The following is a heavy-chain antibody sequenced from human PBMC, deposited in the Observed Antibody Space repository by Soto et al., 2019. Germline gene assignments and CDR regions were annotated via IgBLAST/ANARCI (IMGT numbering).Heavy chain of an antibody. CDR1: GFTFSSYG. D-gene: IGHD5-12*01. CDR3: AKDFEGYSGYDLDY. J-gene: IGHJ4*02. CDR2: ISYDGSNK. Sequence: QVQLVESGGGVVQPGRSLRLSCAASGFTFSSYGMHWVRQAPGKGLEWVAVISYDGSNKYYADSVKGRFTISRDNSKNTLYLQMNSLRAEDTAVYYCAKDFEGYSGYDLDYWGQGTPVTVSS. V-gene: IGHV3-30*18.